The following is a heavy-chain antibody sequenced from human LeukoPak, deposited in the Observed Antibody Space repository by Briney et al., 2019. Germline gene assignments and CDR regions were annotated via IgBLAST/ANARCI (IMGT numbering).Heavy chain of an antibody. V-gene: IGHV3-30*02. Sequence: GGSLRLSCAASGFTFSSYGMHWVRQAPGKGLEWVAFIRYDGSNKYYADSVKGRFTISRDNSKNTLYLQMNSLRAEDTAVYYCATEMATTAYYFDYWGQGTLVTVSS. D-gene: IGHD5-24*01. CDR1: GFTFSSYG. CDR2: IRYDGSNK. CDR3: ATEMATTAYYFDY. J-gene: IGHJ4*02.